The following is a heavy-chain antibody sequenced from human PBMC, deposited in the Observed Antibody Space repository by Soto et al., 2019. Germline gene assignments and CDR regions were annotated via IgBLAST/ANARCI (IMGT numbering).Heavy chain of an antibody. CDR2: IYYSGIT. CDR3: ARLSNADDYYFDY. J-gene: IGHJ4*02. D-gene: IGHD4-4*01. V-gene: IGHV4-59*08. Sequence: QVQLQESGPGLVKPSETLSLTCTVSGGSISSYYWSWIRQPPGKGLEWIGYIYYSGITNYNPPLKTRDTTSVDTYKNQFSQNLSSVTAADTAVYYCARLSNADDYYFDYWGQGTLVTVSS. CDR1: GGSISSYY.